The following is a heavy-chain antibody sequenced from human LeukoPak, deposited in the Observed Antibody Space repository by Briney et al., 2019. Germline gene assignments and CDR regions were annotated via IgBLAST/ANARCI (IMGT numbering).Heavy chain of an antibody. V-gene: IGHV3-20*04. CDR2: INWNGGST. J-gene: IGHJ4*02. CDR1: GFTFDDYG. CDR3: ARDYDSSGYYYHDY. D-gene: IGHD3-22*01. Sequence: GGSLRLSCAASGFTFDDYGMSWVRQAPGKGLEWVSGINWNGGSTGYADSVKGRLTISRDNAKNSLYLQMNSLRAEDTALYYCARDYDSSGYYYHDYWGQGTLVTVSS.